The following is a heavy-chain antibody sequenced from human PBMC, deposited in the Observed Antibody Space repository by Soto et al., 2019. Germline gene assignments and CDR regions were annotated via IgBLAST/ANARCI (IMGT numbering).Heavy chain of an antibody. CDR1: GFTFSDYY. D-gene: IGHD3-10*01. CDR2: ISSSSTYK. Sequence: PGGSLRLSCAASGFTFSDYYMTWIRQAPGTGLEWISYISSSSTYKQYTNSVKGRFTISRDNAKNSLFLHMNSLRVEDTAVYYCARAPLFTYGHFDYWGQGTLVTVSS. CDR3: ARAPLFTYGHFDY. V-gene: IGHV3-11*06. J-gene: IGHJ4*02.